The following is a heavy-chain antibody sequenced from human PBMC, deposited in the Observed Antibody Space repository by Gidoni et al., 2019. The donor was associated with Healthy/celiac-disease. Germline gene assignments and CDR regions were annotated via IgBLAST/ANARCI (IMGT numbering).Heavy chain of an antibody. J-gene: IGHJ1*01. Sequence: QVQLVQSGAEVKKPGASVKVSCKASGYTFTSYGISWVRQAPGQGLEWMGWISAYTGNTNYAQKLQGRVTMTTDTSTSTAYMELRSLRSDDTAVYYCARDPPPYSSSWTPEYFQHWGQGTLVTVSS. CDR2: ISAYTGNT. V-gene: IGHV1-18*01. CDR3: ARDPPPYSSSWTPEYFQH. D-gene: IGHD6-13*01. CDR1: GYTFTSYG.